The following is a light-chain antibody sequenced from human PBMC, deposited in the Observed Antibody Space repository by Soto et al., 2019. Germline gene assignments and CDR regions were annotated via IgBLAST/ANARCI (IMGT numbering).Light chain of an antibody. J-gene: IGLJ7*01. CDR3: CSYAGTSTQIV. CDR2: EVS. CDR1: SSDVGSYKL. Sequence: QSALTPPASVSGSPGQSITISCTGTSSDVGSYKLVAWYQQHPGKNPKLMISEVSKRPSGISDRFSGSKSCSTASLTISGLQAEDEADYYCCSYAGTSTQIVFGGGTPLTVL. V-gene: IGLV2-23*02.